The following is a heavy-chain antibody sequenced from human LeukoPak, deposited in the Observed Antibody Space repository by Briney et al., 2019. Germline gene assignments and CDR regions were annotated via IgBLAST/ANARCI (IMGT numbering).Heavy chain of an antibody. D-gene: IGHD6-19*01. Sequence: GGSLRLSCAASGLTFSIYAMSWVPQAPGKGLDCVSPISGSGCSTYYADSVKGRFTISRDNSHNTPYLQMKSQRAQDTAVYYPAKCRFRYSSGWGCGFDYWGQGALVNGSS. CDR2: ISGSGCST. V-gene: IGHV3-23*01. J-gene: IGHJ4*02. CDR3: AKCRFRYSSGWGCGFDY. CDR1: GLTFSIYA.